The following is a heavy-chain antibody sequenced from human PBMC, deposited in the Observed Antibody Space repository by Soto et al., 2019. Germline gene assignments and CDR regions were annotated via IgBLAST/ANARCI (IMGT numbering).Heavy chain of an antibody. CDR3: ARLIAVAGTKYYYYYYGMDV. J-gene: IGHJ6*02. CDR1: GGSFSGYY. V-gene: IGHV4-34*01. CDR2: NNHSGST. Sequence: SETLSLTCAVYGGSFSGYYWSWIRQPPGKGLEWIGENNHSGSTNYNPSLKSRVTISVDTSKNQFSLKLSSVTVADTAVYYCARLIAVAGTKYYYYYYGMDVWGQGTTVTVSS. D-gene: IGHD6-19*01.